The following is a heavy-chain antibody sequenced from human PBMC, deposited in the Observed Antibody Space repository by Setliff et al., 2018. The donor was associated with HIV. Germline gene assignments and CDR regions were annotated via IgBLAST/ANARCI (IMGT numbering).Heavy chain of an antibody. Sequence: PSETLSLTCTVSGGSISSGDYYWTWIRQHPGKGLEWIGYIYYSGSTYYNPSLKSRVTISVDTSKNQFSLKLSSVTAADTAVYYCAREDFWGGDQDYYYMDVWGKGTTVTVSS. V-gene: IGHV4-31*03. CDR2: IYYSGST. D-gene: IGHD3-3*01. CDR3: AREDFWGGDQDYYYMDV. J-gene: IGHJ6*03. CDR1: GGSISSGDYY.